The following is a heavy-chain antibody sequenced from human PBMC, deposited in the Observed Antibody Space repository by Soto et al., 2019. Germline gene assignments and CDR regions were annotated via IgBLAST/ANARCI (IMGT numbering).Heavy chain of an antibody. V-gene: IGHV4-59*01. D-gene: IGHD5-18*01. CDR3: AKDSGYNYGYFRWFDP. CDR1: GGSISNYY. J-gene: IGHJ5*02. CDR2: IFYSGST. Sequence: SETLSLTCTVSGGSISNYYWSWIRQPPGRGLEWIGHIFYSGSTNYNPALKSRVTKSVDTSKSQFSLKLSSVTAADSAVYYCAKDSGYNYGYFRWFDPWGQGTLVTVS.